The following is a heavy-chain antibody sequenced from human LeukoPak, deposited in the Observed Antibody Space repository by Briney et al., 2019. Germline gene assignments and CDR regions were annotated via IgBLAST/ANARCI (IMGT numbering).Heavy chain of an antibody. Sequence: GGSLRLSCAASGFTFSSYARSWVRQAPGKGQEWVSAISGSGGSTYYADSVKGRFTISRDNSKNTLYLQMNSLRAEDTAVYYCAKDLDYGDFSFHYWGQGTLVTVSS. CDR3: AKDLDYGDFSFHY. D-gene: IGHD4-17*01. V-gene: IGHV3-23*01. J-gene: IGHJ4*02. CDR2: ISGSGGST. CDR1: GFTFSSYA.